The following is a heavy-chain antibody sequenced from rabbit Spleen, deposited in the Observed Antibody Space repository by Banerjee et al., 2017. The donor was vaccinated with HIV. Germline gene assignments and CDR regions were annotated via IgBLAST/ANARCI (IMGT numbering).Heavy chain of an antibody. Sequence: QSLEESGGGLVKPGASLTLTCKASGFSFNSGYDMCWVRQAPGKGLEWIACIYAGSSGNTYSATWAKGRFTISKTSSTTVTLQMTSLTAADTATYFCARDTGTSFSTYGMDLWVPGTLVTVS. CDR1: GFSFNSGYD. D-gene: IGHD8-1*01. CDR3: ARDTGTSFSTYGMDL. J-gene: IGHJ6*01. V-gene: IGHV1S40*01. CDR2: IYAGSSGNT.